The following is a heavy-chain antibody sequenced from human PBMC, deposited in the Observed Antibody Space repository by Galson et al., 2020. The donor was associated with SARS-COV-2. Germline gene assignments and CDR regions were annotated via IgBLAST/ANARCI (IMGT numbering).Heavy chain of an antibody. J-gene: IGHJ3*02. CDR1: GGSISSGGYY. D-gene: IGHD3-22*01. Sequence: SETLSLTCTVSGGSISSGGYYWSWIRQPPGKGLEWIGYIYYSGSTYYNPSLKSRVTISVDTSKNQFSLKLSSVTAADTAVYYCARGRTKTMIVVVRIDALDIWGKGKMVTVSS. V-gene: IGHV4-31*03. CDR3: ARGRTKTMIVVVRIDALDI. CDR2: IYYSGST.